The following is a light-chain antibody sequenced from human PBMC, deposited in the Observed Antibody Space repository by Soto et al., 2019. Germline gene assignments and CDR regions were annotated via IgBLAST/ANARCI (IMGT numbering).Light chain of an antibody. CDR1: SSDVGNYNY. CDR2: EVT. CDR3: SSYTSSSTLVV. J-gene: IGLJ2*01. Sequence: QSALTQPASVSGSPGQSITISCTGTSSDVGNYNYVSWYQQLPGKAPKLMIYEVTNRPSGVSNRFSGSKSGNTASLTISGLQAEDEADYYCSSYTSSSTLVVFGGGTKLTVL. V-gene: IGLV2-14*01.